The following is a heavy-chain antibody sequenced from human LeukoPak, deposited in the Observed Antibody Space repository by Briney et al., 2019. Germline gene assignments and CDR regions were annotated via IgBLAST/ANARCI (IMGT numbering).Heavy chain of an antibody. CDR1: GGSISSSSYY. CDR3: ARDSVTGSYYPTKFDY. D-gene: IGHD1-26*01. J-gene: IGHJ4*02. Sequence: SETLSLTCTVSGGSISSSSYYWGWIRQPPGKGLEWIGSIYYSGSTYYNPSLKSRVTISVDTSKNQFSLKLSSVTAADTAVYYCARDSVTGSYYPTKFDYWGQGTLVTVSS. V-gene: IGHV4-39*07. CDR2: IYYSGST.